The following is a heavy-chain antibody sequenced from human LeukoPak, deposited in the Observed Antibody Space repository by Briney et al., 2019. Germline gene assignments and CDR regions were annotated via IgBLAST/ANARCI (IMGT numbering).Heavy chain of an antibody. V-gene: IGHV3-30-3*01. CDR3: AREWLDLYYYYGMDV. CDR1: GFTFSSYA. J-gene: IGHJ6*02. Sequence: GRSLRLSCAASGFTFSSYAMHWVRQAPGKGLEWVAVISYDGSNKYYADSVKGRFTISRDNSKNTLYLQMNSLRAEDTAVYYCAREWLDLYYYYGMDVWGQGTTVTVSS. CDR2: ISYDGSNK. D-gene: IGHD6-19*01.